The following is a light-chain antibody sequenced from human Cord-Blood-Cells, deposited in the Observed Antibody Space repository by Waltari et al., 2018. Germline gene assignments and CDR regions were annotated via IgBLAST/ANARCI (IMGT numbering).Light chain of an antibody. CDR2: GNS. J-gene: IGLJ3*02. CDR1: SSNIGAGYD. Sequence: QSVLTQPPSVSGAPGQRVTISCTGSSSNIGAGYDVHWYQQLPGTAPKLLIYGNSNRPSGAPDRFSGSKSGTSASLAITGLQAEDEADYYCQSYDSSLSGSVFGGVTKLTVL. V-gene: IGLV1-40*01. CDR3: QSYDSSLSGSV.